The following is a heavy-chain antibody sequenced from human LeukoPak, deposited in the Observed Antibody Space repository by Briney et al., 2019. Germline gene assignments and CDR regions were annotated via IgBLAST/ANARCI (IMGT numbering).Heavy chain of an antibody. D-gene: IGHD3-10*02. CDR3: AELGITMIGGV. Sequence: GGSLRLSCAASGFTFSSYAMSWVRQAPGKGLEWVSAISGSGGSTYYADSVKGRSTISRDNSKNSLYLQMNSLRAEDTAVYYCAELGITMIGGVWGKGTTVTISS. CDR2: ISGSGGST. J-gene: IGHJ6*04. V-gene: IGHV3-23*01. CDR1: GFTFSSYA.